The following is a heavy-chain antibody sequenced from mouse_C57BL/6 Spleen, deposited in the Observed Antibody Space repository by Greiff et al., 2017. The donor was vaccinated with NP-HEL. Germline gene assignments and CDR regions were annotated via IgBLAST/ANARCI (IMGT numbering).Heavy chain of an antibody. CDR2: IHPSDSDT. CDR3: AMDDCYSLFAY. J-gene: IGHJ3*01. D-gene: IGHD2-3*01. V-gene: IGHV1-74*01. CDR1: GYTFTSYW. Sequence: QVQLQQPGAELVKPGASVKVSCKASGYTFTSYWMHWVKQRPGQGLEWIGRIHPSDSDTNYNQKFKGKATLTVDKSSSTAYMQLSSLTSEDSAVYYCAMDDCYSLFAYWGQGTLVTVSA.